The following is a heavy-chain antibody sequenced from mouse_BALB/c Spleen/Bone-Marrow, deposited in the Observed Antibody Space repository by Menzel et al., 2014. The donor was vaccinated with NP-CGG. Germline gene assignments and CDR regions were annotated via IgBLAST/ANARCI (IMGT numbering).Heavy chain of an antibody. CDR3: AKSRDDGVVDY. V-gene: IGHV2-5*01. J-gene: IGHJ2*01. CDR1: GFSLNSHG. D-gene: IGHD2-14*01. CDR2: IWRGGST. Sequence: QVQLQQSGPGLVQPSQNLSITCTVSGFSLNSHGVHWVRQPPGKGLEWLGVIWRGGSTDYNAAFMSRLSITKDNSKSQVFFKMNSLQADDTAIYYCAKSRDDGVVDYWGQGTTLTVSS.